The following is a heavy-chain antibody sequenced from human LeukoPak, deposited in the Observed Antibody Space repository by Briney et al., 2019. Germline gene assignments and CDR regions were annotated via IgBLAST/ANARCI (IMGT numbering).Heavy chain of an antibody. V-gene: IGHV3-53*01. D-gene: IGHD7-27*01. CDR2: IYSGGST. CDR1: GFTVSSNY. Sequence: GGSLRLSCAASGFTVSSNYMSWVRQAPGKGLEWVSVIYSGGSTYYADSVTGRFTISRDNSKNTLYLQMNSLRAEDTAVYYCARDWGLDWFDPWGQGTLVTVSS. CDR3: ARDWGLDWFDP. J-gene: IGHJ5*02.